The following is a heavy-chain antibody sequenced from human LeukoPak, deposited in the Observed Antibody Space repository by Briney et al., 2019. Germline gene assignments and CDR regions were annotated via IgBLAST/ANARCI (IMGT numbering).Heavy chain of an antibody. CDR2: ISSSSTYM. CDR1: GFTFSTYS. CDR3: ARDRVAVAGLS. J-gene: IGHJ4*02. Sequence: TGGSLRLSCAASGFTFSTYSMSWVRQAPGKGLEWVSSISSSSTYMYYVDSVKGRFTISRDNAKNSLYLQMNSLRAEDTAVYYCARDRVAVAGLSWGQGTLVTVSS. V-gene: IGHV3-21*01. D-gene: IGHD6-19*01.